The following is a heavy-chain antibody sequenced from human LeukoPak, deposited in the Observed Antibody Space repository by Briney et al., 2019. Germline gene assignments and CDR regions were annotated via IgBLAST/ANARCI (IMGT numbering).Heavy chain of an antibody. CDR1: GFTFSSYE. CDR3: ARAGIAVAGDLDY. D-gene: IGHD6-19*01. CDR2: ISGSGGST. Sequence: PGGSLRLSCAASGFTFSSYEMHWVRQAPGKGLEWVSAISGSGGSTYYADSVKGRFTISRDNSKNTLYLQMNSLRAEDTAVYYCARAGIAVAGDLDYWGQGTLVTVSS. V-gene: IGHV3-23*01. J-gene: IGHJ4*02.